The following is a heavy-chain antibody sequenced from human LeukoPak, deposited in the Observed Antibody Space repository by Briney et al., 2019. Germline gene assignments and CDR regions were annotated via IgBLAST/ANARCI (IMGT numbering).Heavy chain of an antibody. Sequence: ASVKVSCKASGYTFTNHAMNWVRQAPGQGLEWMGWIHPSTGNPTYAQDFTGRFVFSLDTSVSTTYLQISSLKAEDTAVYYCARRITLVRGVRLGDWFDPWGQGSLVTVSS. D-gene: IGHD3-10*01. V-gene: IGHV7-4-1*02. CDR2: IHPSTGNP. J-gene: IGHJ5*02. CDR3: ARRITLVRGVRLGDWFDP. CDR1: GYTFTNHA.